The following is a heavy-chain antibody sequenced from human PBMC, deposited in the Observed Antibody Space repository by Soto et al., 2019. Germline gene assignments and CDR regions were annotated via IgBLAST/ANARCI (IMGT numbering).Heavy chain of an antibody. CDR2: IYYSGST. J-gene: IGHJ6*03. CDR3: ARQTTPPFYYYYYMDV. D-gene: IGHD4-4*01. V-gene: IGHV4-59*08. CDR1: GGSISNYY. Sequence: SETLSLTCTVSGGSISNYYWSWIRQPPGKGLEWIGYIYYSGSTNYNPSLKSRVTISVDTSKNQFSLKLSSVTAADTAVYYCARQTTPPFYYYYYMDVWGKGTTVTVSS.